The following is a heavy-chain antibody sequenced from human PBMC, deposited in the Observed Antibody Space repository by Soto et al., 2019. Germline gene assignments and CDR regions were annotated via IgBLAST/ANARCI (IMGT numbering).Heavy chain of an antibody. V-gene: IGHV1-18*01. J-gene: IGHJ6*02. D-gene: IGHD6-19*01. CDR3: ARKDTTYSSGWKYYYGMDV. Sequence: ASVKVSCKASGGTFRSYAISWVRQAPGQGLEWMGWISAYNGNTNYAQKLQGRVTMTTDTSTSTAYMELRSLRSDDTAVYYCARKDTTYSSGWKYYYGMDVWGQGTTVTVSS. CDR2: ISAYNGNT. CDR1: GGTFRSYA.